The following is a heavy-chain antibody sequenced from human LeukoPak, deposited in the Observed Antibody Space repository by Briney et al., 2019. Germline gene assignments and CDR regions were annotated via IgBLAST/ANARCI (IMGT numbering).Heavy chain of an antibody. CDR2: IYDSGST. V-gene: IGHV4-30-4*01. CDR3: ARDCSGGSCYGAFDI. J-gene: IGHJ3*02. Sequence: SETLSLTRTVSGASIRSGDYYWSWIRQPPGKGLEWIGYIYDSGSTYYNPSLKSRITISVDTSENRFSLKLSSVTATDTAVYYCARDCSGGSCYGAFDIWGQGTMVTVSS. D-gene: IGHD2-15*01. CDR1: GASIRSGDYY.